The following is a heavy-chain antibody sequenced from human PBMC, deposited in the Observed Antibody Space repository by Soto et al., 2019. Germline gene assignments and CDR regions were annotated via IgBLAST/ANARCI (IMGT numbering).Heavy chain of an antibody. CDR1: GGTLNKHA. D-gene: IGHD6-25*01. CDR2: IIPMFGIP. Sequence: QVQLVQSGAEVKKPGSSVKVSGKASGGTLNKHAITWVRRAPGQGLEWLGGIIPMFGIPNYPQKIQGRVTITADDSTNTSPMELHSLTSADTAVYYCARGGTSGWMKGAYDVWGQGTMVTVSS. J-gene: IGHJ3*01. V-gene: IGHV1-69*01. CDR3: ARGGTSGWMKGAYDV.